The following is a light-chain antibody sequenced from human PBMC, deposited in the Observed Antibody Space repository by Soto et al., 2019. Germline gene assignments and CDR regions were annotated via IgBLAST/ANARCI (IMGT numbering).Light chain of an antibody. V-gene: IGKV2-30*01. J-gene: IGKJ1*01. CDR3: LQDTCWPWT. Sequence: DVVMTQSPLSLPVTLGQPASISCRSSQSLVSSDVNTHLIWFQQRPGQSPRRLIYKVSNRDSEVPGRLSGSGYGTEFTLEISRVEAEDVGVYYCLQDTCWPWTFGQETKVEIK. CDR1: QSLVSSDVNTH. CDR2: KVS.